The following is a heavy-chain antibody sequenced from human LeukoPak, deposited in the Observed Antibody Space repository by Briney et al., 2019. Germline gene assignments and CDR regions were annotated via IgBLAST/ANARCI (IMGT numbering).Heavy chain of an antibody. J-gene: IGHJ4*02. D-gene: IGHD3-3*01. CDR3: ARRNQITIFGVVRPSTFDY. V-gene: IGHV4-34*01. CDR2: INHSAST. Sequence: SETLSLTCAVYGGSFSGYYWSWIRQPPGKGLEWIGEINHSASTNYNPSLKSRVTISVDTSKNQFSLKLSSVTAADTAVYYCARRNQITIFGVVRPSTFDYWGQGTLVTVSS. CDR1: GGSFSGYY.